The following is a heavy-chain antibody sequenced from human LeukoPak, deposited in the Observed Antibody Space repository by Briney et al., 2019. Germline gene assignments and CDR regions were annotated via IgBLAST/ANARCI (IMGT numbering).Heavy chain of an antibody. J-gene: IGHJ5*02. D-gene: IGHD6-13*01. CDR1: GFTLSSNY. CDR2: IYSGGTT. Sequence: PGGSLRLSCAASGFTLSSNYMSWVRQAPGKGLEWVSIIYSGGTTYYADSVKGRFTISRDNSKSTLYLQMNSLRAEDTAVYYCARPHSSSYYWFDPWGQGTLVTVSS. CDR3: ARPHSSSYYWFDP. V-gene: IGHV3-66*02.